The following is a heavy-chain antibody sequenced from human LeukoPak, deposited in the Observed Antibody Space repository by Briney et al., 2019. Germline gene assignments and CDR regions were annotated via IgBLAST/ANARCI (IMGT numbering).Heavy chain of an antibody. D-gene: IGHD6-19*01. CDR1: GYTFTGYY. Sequence: ASVKVSCKASGYTFTGYYIHWVRQAPGHGLEWMGWISPDNGDTHYAQKFQGRVTMTRDTSISTVYMELSRLRKDDTAVYYCSRRMAVAATFDYWGQGTLVTVSS. CDR2: ISPDNGDT. CDR3: SRRMAVAATFDY. V-gene: IGHV1-2*02. J-gene: IGHJ4*02.